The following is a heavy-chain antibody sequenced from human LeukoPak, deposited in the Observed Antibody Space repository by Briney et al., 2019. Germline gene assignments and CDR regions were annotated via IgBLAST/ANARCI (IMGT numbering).Heavy chain of an antibody. J-gene: IGHJ3*02. CDR1: GFTFSSYG. CDR2: ISYDGSNK. V-gene: IGHV3-30*18. CDR3: AKDVRYHYLGEAFDI. Sequence: SLRLSCAASGFTFSSYGMHWVRQAPGKGLEWVAVISYDGSNKYYADSVKGRFTISRDNSKNTLYLQMNSLRAEDTAVYYCAKDVRYHYLGEAFDIWGQGTMVTVSS. D-gene: IGHD5-12*01.